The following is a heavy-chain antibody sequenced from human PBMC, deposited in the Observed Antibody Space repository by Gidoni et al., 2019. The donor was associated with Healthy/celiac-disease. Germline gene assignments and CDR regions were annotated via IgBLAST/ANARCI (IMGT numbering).Heavy chain of an antibody. J-gene: IGHJ6*02. CDR3: ARGRGRGGPPSIVVVPAAYYYYGMDV. Sequence: QVQLQQWGAGLLKPSETLSLTCAVYGGSFSGYYWSWIRQPPGKGREWSGEINHSGSTNYNPSLKSRVTISVDTSKNQFSLKLSSVTAADTAVYYCARGRGRGGPPSIVVVPAAYYYYGMDVWGQGTTVTVSS. V-gene: IGHV4-34*01. CDR2: INHSGST. D-gene: IGHD2-2*01. CDR1: GGSFSGYY.